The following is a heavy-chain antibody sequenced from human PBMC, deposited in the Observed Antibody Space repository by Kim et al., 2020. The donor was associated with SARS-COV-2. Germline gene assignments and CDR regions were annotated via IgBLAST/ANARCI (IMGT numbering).Heavy chain of an antibody. CDR1: GFTFSSYS. V-gene: IGHV3-48*02. J-gene: IGHJ6*02. CDR2: ISSSSSTI. Sequence: GGSLRLSCAASGFTFSSYSMNWVRQAPGKGLEWVSYISSSSSTIYYADSVKGRFTISRDNAKNSLYLQMNSLRDEDTAVYYCARDPLEYYDFWSGYYGGMDVWGQGTTVTVSS. D-gene: IGHD3-3*01. CDR3: ARDPLEYYDFWSGYYGGMDV.